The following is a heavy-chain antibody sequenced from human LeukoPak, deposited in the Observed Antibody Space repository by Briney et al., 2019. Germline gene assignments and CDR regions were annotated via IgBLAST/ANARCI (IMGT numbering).Heavy chain of an antibody. CDR2: FNPRDSST. CDR1: GYTFTNYW. D-gene: IGHD2-2*03. V-gene: IGHV5-51*01. CDR3: ARPPSRGYSSSFEY. Sequence: GESLRISCKTSGYTFTNYWLAWVRQMPGKGLEWVGIFNPRDSSTRYSPSFQGQVTFSADSSVSTAYLQWSSLRASDTAMYYCARPPSRGYSSSFEYWGQGTLVTVSS. J-gene: IGHJ4*02.